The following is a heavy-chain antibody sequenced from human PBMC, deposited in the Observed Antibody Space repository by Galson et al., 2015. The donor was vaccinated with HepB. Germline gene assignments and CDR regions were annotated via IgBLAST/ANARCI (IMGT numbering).Heavy chain of an antibody. D-gene: IGHD2-15*01. CDR1: GFTFSDYY. V-gene: IGHV3-11*06. CDR3: ARAEVVVAATPVPFDY. Sequence: SLRLSCAASGFTFSDYYMSWIRQAPGKGLEWVSYISSSSSYTNYADSVKGRFTITRDNAKNSLYLQMNSLRAEDTAVYYCARAEVVVAATPVPFDYWGQGTLVTVSS. J-gene: IGHJ4*02. CDR2: ISSSSSYT.